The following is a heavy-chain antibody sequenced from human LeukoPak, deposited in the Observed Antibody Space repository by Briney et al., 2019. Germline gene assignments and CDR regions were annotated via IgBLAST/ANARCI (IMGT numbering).Heavy chain of an antibody. CDR3: AKELGRRDY. J-gene: IGHJ4*02. CDR1: GFTFSSYA. V-gene: IGHV3-23*01. Sequence: GGXXXXXCAASGFTFSSYAMSWVRQAPGKGLEGVSAISGSGGSTYYAESVKGRFTISRDNSKKTLYLQMNSLRAEDTAVYYCAKELGRRDYWGQGTLVTVSS. CDR2: ISGSGGST.